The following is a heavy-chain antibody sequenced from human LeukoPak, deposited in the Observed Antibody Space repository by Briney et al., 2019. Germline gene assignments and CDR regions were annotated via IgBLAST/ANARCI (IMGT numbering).Heavy chain of an antibody. D-gene: IGHD6-6*01. CDR1: GFTFSSYE. Sequence: GGSLRLSCAASGFTFSSYEMNWVRQAPGKGLEWVSCISSSGSNIYYADSVKGRFTISRDNAKNSLFLQMNSLRAEDTAVYYCARLYSSSSGRALDYWGQGTLVTVSS. CDR3: ARLYSSSSGRALDY. CDR2: ISSSGSNI. J-gene: IGHJ4*02. V-gene: IGHV3-48*03.